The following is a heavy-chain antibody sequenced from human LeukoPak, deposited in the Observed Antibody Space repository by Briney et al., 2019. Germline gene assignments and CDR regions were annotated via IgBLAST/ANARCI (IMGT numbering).Heavy chain of an antibody. CDR1: GFIFSSYW. V-gene: IGHV3-7*03. CDR2: IKQDGSEK. Sequence: GGSLRLSCAASGFIFSSYWMSWVRQAPGKGLEWVANIKQDGSEKYYVDSVKGRFTISRDNAKNSLYLQMNSLRAEDTAVYYCAKSGRVSGYDSVNHYMDVWGRGTTVTISS. D-gene: IGHD5-12*01. CDR3: AKSGRVSGYDSVNHYMDV. J-gene: IGHJ6*03.